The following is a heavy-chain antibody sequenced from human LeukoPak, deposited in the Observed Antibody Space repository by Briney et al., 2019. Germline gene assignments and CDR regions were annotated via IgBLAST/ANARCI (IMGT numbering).Heavy chain of an antibody. CDR2: ISYDGSNK. D-gene: IGHD4-23*01. V-gene: IGHV3-30-3*01. CDR1: GFTFSDYA. Sequence: GGSLRLSCAASGFTFSDYAMIWVRQAPGKGLEWVAVISYDGSNKYYADSVKGRFTISRDNSKNTLYLQMNSLRAEDTAVYYCARTVETLWGQGTLVTVSS. J-gene: IGHJ4*02. CDR3: ARTVETL.